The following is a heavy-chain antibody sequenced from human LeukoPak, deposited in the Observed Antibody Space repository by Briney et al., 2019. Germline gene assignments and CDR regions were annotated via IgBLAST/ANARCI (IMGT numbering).Heavy chain of an antibody. V-gene: IGHV3-64*04. CDR2: ISDSGGST. CDR1: GFPFSSYA. D-gene: IGHD6-19*01. Sequence: GGSLRLSCSASGFPFSSYAMHWVHQAPGKGLEYVSAISDSGGSTYYADSVKGRFTISRDNSKKTLFLQMNSLRVEDTAVYYCARGRASIVVAAGDAFDIWGQGTMVTVSS. CDR3: ARGRASIVVAAGDAFDI. J-gene: IGHJ3*02.